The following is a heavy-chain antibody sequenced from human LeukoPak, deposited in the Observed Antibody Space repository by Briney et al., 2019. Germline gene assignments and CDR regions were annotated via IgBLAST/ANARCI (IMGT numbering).Heavy chain of an antibody. CDR2: ISGAGAST. D-gene: IGHD3-10*01. Sequence: PVRSLRLSCAPSGFTFSIDAMTWGCDGPGEGLWWGSGISGAGASTHYAESVKGQFTISRDNSQNTLFLQMNSLRVEDTAIYYCAKDSYVSGRPLHTFDVWGQGTMVTVSS. CDR1: GFTFSIDA. CDR3: AKDSYVSGRPLHTFDV. V-gene: IGHV3-23*01. J-gene: IGHJ3*01.